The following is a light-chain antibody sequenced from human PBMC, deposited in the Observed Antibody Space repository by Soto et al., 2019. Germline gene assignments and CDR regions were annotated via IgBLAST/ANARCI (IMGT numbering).Light chain of an antibody. CDR3: QQLYNYPLT. V-gene: IGKV1-9*01. CDR2: AAS. Sequence: IQLTQSPSSLSASVVDRVSLTCRASQGIGSYLAWYQHKPGKAPKLLIYAASTLQSGVPSRFSGSGSGPDFTLTITRLQPEDFATYYCQQLYNYPLTFGGGTRWIS. CDR1: QGIGSY. J-gene: IGKJ4*01.